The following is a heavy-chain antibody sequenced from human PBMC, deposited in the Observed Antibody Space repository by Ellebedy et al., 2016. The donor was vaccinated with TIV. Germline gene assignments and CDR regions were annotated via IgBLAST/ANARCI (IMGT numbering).Heavy chain of an antibody. CDR1: GGSAIRSGHY. CDR3: ATSAAIDAFDI. CDR2: LYYSGST. Sequence: SETLSLXCSVSGGSAIRSGHYCTWIRQPPGKGLEWIGGLYYSGSTWYNPSLKSRVTISVDTSKNHFSLRLRSVTAADTAVYFCATSAAIDAFDIWGQGTVVTVSS. V-gene: IGHV4-39*02. D-gene: IGHD6-25*01. J-gene: IGHJ3*02.